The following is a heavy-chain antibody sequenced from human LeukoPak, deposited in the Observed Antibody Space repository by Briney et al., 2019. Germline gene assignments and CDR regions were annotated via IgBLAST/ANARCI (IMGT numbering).Heavy chain of an antibody. CDR3: ARHVYNWNDKVDC. V-gene: IGHV4-39*01. J-gene: IGHJ4*02. CDR1: GGSISSSSYY. D-gene: IGHD1-1*01. CDR2: IYYSGST. Sequence: SETLSLTCTISGGSISSSSYYWGWIRQPPGKGLEWIGSIYYSGSTYYNPSLKSRVTISVDTSKNQFSLKLSSVTAADTAVYYRARHVYNWNDKVDCWGQGTLVTVSS.